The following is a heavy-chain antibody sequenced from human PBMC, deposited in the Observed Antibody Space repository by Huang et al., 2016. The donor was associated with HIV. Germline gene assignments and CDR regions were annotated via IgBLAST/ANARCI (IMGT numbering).Heavy chain of an antibody. J-gene: IGHJ6*02. V-gene: IGHV4-39*01. CDR1: GGSVSSSSSY. CDR3: ARHGGQLSPWYYGMDV. D-gene: IGHD3-16*01. Sequence: QLQLQESGPGLVKPSETLSLTCTVSGGSVSSSSSYWGWIRQPPGTGLEWIGSIYYSGTTYYNPSLKSRLTMSVDTSKNQLSLKLRSVTAADTAVYYCARHGGQLSPWYYGMDVWGQGTTVTASS. CDR2: IYYSGTT.